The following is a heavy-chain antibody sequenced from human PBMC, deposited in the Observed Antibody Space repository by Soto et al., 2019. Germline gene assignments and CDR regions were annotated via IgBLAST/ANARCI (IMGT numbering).Heavy chain of an antibody. D-gene: IGHD3-22*01. CDR1: GFTFSSYG. J-gene: IGHJ3*02. Sequence: GGSLRLSCAASGFTFSSYGMHWVRQAPGKGLEWVAVISYDGSNKYYADSVKGRFTISRDNSKNTLYLQMNSLRAEDTAVYYCAKLPYYYDSSGHGTDDAFDIWGQGTMVTVSS. CDR3: AKLPYYYDSSGHGTDDAFDI. CDR2: ISYDGSNK. V-gene: IGHV3-30*18.